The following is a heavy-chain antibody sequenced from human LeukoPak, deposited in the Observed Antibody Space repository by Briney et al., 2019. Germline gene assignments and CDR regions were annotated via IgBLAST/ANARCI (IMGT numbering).Heavy chain of an antibody. V-gene: IGHV1-69*13. CDR1: GGTFSSYA. J-gene: IGHJ3*02. CDR2: IIPIFGTA. Sequence: ASVKVSCKASGGTFSSYAISWVRQAPGQGLEWMGGIIPIFGTANYAQKFQGRVTITADESTSTAYMELSSLRSEDTAVYYCARGRYGSGSQGYAFDIWGQGTVVTVSS. D-gene: IGHD3-10*01. CDR3: ARGRYGSGSQGYAFDI.